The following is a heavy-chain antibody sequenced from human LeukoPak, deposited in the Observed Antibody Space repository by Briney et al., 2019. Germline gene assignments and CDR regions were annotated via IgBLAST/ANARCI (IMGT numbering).Heavy chain of an antibody. CDR1: GFTFSSYV. D-gene: IGHD1-26*01. J-gene: IGHJ3*02. V-gene: IGHV3-23*01. CDR2: ISGSGGNT. Sequence: GGSLRLSCAASGFTFSSYVMSWVRQAPGKGLEWASGISGSGGNTFYVGSVKGRFSISRDNSKSTLYLQMNSLRDEDTAKYYCAKRIVGAPYAFDIWGQGTMVTVSS. CDR3: AKRIVGAPYAFDI.